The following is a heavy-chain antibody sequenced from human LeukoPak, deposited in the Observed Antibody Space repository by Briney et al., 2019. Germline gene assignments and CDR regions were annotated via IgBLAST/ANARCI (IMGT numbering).Heavy chain of an antibody. CDR2: IGTAGDT. Sequence: GGSLRLSCAASGFTFSSYDMHWVRQATGKGLEWVSAIGTAGDTYYPGSVKGRFTISRENAKNSLYLQMNSLRAEDTAVYFCAKDRNKWDGYNGDYWGQGTLVTVSS. CDR3: AKDRNKWDGYNGDY. J-gene: IGHJ4*02. CDR1: GFTFSSYD. V-gene: IGHV3-13*01. D-gene: IGHD5-24*01.